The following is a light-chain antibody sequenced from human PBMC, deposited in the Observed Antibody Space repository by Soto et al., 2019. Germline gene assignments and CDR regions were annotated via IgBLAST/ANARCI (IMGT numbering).Light chain of an antibody. CDR3: QQYDNLPLS. CDR1: QDITTS. Sequence: DIQMTQSPSFLSASVGDRVTITCQASQDITTSLNWYQQKPGKDPKLLMYDASNLETGVPSRYSGSGSGTDFTFTISSLQAEDIATYYCQQYDNLPLSFGGGTKVEIK. J-gene: IGKJ4*01. CDR2: DAS. V-gene: IGKV1-33*01.